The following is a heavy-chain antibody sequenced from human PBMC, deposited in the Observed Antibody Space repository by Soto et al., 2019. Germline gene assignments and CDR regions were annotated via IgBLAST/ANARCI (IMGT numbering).Heavy chain of an antibody. V-gene: IGHV3-48*02. J-gene: IGHJ4*02. CDR3: ATDPYSSDLSDY. CDR2: ISSSSTTI. Sequence: EAQLVESGGGLVQPGGSLRLSCAASGFTFSRNSMNWVRQAPGKGLEWVSYISSSSTTINYADSVKGRFTISRDNAKKSLYLQMNSLRDADTAMYYCATDPYSSDLSDYWGQGTLVTVSS. CDR1: GFTFSRNS. D-gene: IGHD6-19*01.